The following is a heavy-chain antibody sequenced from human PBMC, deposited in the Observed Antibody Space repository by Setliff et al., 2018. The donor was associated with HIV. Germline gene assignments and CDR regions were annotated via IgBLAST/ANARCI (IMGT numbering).Heavy chain of an antibody. CDR2: MNQSGTT. V-gene: IGHV4-34*01. Sequence: LSLTCSVYGTSFSDHYWSWVRQTPGKGLEWIGEMNQSGTTNYNPSLKSRVTMSIDTSERQFSLKLTSVTAADTAVYYCVRWYYCVSGACYRADYWGQGTMGTVSS. CDR1: GTSFSDHY. J-gene: IGHJ4*02. CDR3: VRWYYCVSGACYRADY. D-gene: IGHD2-21*02.